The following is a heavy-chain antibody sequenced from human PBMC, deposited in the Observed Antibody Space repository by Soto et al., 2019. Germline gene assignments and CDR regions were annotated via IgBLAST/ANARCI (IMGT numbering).Heavy chain of an antibody. CDR3: AKKRGELLWFGELLSPIDY. CDR1: GFTFISYA. V-gene: IGHV3-23*01. J-gene: IGHJ4*02. CDR2: ISGSGGST. D-gene: IGHD3-10*01. Sequence: PGGSLRLSCAASGFTFISYAMSWVRQAPGKGLEWVSAISGSGGSTYYADSVKGRFTISRDNSKNTLYLQMNSLRAEDTAVYYCAKKRGELLWFGELLSPIDYWGQGTLVTVSS.